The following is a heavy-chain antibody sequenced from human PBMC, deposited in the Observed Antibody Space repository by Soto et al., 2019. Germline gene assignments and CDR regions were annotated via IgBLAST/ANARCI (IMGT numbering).Heavy chain of an antibody. CDR1: GFIFSDYG. J-gene: IGHJ4*02. D-gene: IGHD6-19*01. V-gene: IGHV3-33*01. CDR3: AREAAHIDSSGNFDY. Sequence: QVRLVESGGGVVPPGRSLRLSCVASGFIFSDYGLNWVRQAPGKGLEWVAITWFDGSVEFYADSVKGRFTISRDNSKNTVYLQMNSLRDDDTAMYFGAREAAHIDSSGNFDYWGQGTQVTVSS. CDR2: TWFDGSVE.